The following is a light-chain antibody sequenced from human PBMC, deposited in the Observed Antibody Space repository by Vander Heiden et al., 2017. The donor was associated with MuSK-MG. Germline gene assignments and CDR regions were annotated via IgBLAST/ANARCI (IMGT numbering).Light chain of an antibody. CDR3: QQSYTTLFT. CDR1: QSISSY. V-gene: IGKV1-39*01. CDR2: TAF. Sequence: DTQMTQSPASRSASVGDRVTITCRASQSISSYLNWYQQKPGKAPKVLIYTAFSLQSGVPSRFSGSGSGTDFTLTISSLQPEDFATYYCQQSYTTLFTFGPGTKVDIK. J-gene: IGKJ3*01.